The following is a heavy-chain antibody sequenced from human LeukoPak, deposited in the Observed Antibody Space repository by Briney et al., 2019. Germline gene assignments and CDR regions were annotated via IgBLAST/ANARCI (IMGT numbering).Heavy chain of an antibody. CDR2: ITNDGSST. Sequence: PGGSLRLSCAASGLTFSSHWMHWVRQAPGKGLVWVSRITNDGSSTTYADSVKGRFTISRDNAKNMLYLQVNSLRAEDTAVYYCARDRGPGTGFMVREAYDYWGQGTLVTVSS. V-gene: IGHV3-74*01. CDR3: ARDRGPGTGFMVREAYDY. J-gene: IGHJ4*02. D-gene: IGHD3-10*01. CDR1: GLTFSSHW.